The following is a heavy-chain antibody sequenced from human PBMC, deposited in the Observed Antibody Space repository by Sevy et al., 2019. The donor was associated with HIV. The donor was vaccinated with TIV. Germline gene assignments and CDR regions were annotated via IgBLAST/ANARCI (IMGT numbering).Heavy chain of an antibody. CDR3: AKDRGRYSSSSGVRQEYYYMDV. D-gene: IGHD6-6*01. CDR1: GFTFSSFG. CDR2: ISYDGSNK. J-gene: IGHJ6*03. V-gene: IGHV3-30*18. Sequence: GGSLRLSCAASGFTFSSFGMHWVRQAPGKGLEWVAVISYDGSNKYYADSVKGRFTISRDNSKNTLYLQMNSLRAEDTAVNYCAKDRGRYSSSSGVRQEYYYMDVWGKGTTVTVSS.